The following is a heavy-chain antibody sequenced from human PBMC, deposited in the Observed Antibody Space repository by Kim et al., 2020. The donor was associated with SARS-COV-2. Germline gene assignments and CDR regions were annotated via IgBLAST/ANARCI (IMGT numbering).Heavy chain of an antibody. J-gene: IGHJ3*02. Sequence: ASVKVSCKASGYTFTSYGISWVRQAPGQGLEWMGWISAYNGNTNYAQKLQGRVTMTTDTSTSTAYMELRSLRSDDTAVYYCARDLYYYDSLDAFDIWGQGTMVTVSS. D-gene: IGHD3-22*01. CDR2: ISAYNGNT. V-gene: IGHV1-18*01. CDR3: ARDLYYYDSLDAFDI. CDR1: GYTFTSYG.